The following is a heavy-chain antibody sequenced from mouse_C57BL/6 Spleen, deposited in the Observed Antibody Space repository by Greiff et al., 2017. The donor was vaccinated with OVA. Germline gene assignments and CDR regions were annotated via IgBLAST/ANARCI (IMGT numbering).Heavy chain of an antibody. Sequence: EVKLVESGPELVKPGASVKISCKASGYSFTGYYMNWVKQSPEKSLEWIGEINPSTGGTTYNQKFKAKATLTVDKSSSTAYMQLKSLTSEDSAVYYCARSGYDPYYFDYWGQGTTLTVSS. CDR1: GYSFTGYY. J-gene: IGHJ2*01. CDR2: INPSTGGT. CDR3: ARSGYDPYYFDY. D-gene: IGHD2-2*01. V-gene: IGHV1-42*01.